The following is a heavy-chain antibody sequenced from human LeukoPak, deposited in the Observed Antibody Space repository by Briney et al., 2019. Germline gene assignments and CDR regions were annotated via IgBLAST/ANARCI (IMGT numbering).Heavy chain of an antibody. J-gene: IGHJ3*02. CDR3: ARERRRDRLHAFDI. D-gene: IGHD1-26*01. Sequence: PSETLSLTCTVSGGTISRHYWSWIRQPPGKGLEWIAYIDYSGSTNYNPSLKSRLTISLDASNNQFSLKLSSVTAADTALYYCARERRRDRLHAFDIWGQGTMVTVSS. CDR2: IDYSGST. CDR1: GGTISRHY. V-gene: IGHV4-59*11.